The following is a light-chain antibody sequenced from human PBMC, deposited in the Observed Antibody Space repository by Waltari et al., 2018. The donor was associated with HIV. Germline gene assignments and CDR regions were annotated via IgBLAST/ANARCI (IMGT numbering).Light chain of an antibody. CDR3: QYYSDWPPT. CDR1: ENIRGN. Sequence: EIMMRQSPVTLSVSPGDRATLSCRATENIRGNLAWYQQTPGQAPRLLIYGASIRATGIPARFSGSGSGTEYTLSISTLQAEDFAVYYCQYYSDWPPTFGQGTKVEIK. CDR2: GAS. V-gene: IGKV3-15*01. J-gene: IGKJ1*01.